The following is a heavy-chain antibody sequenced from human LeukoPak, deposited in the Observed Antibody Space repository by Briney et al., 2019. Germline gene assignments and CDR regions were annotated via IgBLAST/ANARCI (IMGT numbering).Heavy chain of an antibody. D-gene: IGHD2-15*01. CDR1: GFTFSSYE. V-gene: IGHV3-48*03. CDR2: ISSSGSTI. Sequence: GGSLRLSCAASGFTFSSYERNWVRQAPGKGLEWVSYISSSGSTIYYADSVKGRFTISRDNAKNSLYLQMNSLRAEDTAVYYCASPYCSGVSCYPPAIDYWGQGTLVTVSS. CDR3: ASPYCSGVSCYPPAIDY. J-gene: IGHJ4*02.